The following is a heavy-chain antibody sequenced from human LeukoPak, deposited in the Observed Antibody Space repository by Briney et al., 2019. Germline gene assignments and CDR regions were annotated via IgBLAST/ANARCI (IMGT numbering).Heavy chain of an antibody. Sequence: ASVKVSCKASGGTFSSYAISWVRQAPGQGLEWMGGIIPIFGTANYAQKFQGRVTITADESTSTAYMELSSLRSEDTAVYYRATYTVDTAMGYDYWGQGTLVTVSP. V-gene: IGHV1-69*13. CDR2: IIPIFGTA. D-gene: IGHD5-18*01. CDR1: GGTFSSYA. J-gene: IGHJ4*02. CDR3: ATYTVDTAMGYDY.